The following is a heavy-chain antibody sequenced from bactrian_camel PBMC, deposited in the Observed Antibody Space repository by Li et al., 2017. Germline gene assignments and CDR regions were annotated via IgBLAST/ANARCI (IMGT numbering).Heavy chain of an antibody. Sequence: HVQLVESGGGSAQTGGSLRLSCAASGVRTGPYCMGWFRQASGKEREGVAGISIHSGKTYYSDSVRGRFTISQDSAKTTLYLDVSNLEPEDTATYYCAADTNVRPRCGIDQPDHKFWGQGTQVTVS. CDR1: GVRTGPYC. CDR3: AADTNVRPRCGIDQPDHKF. V-gene: IGHV3S6*01. J-gene: IGHJ4*01. CDR2: ISIHSGKT.